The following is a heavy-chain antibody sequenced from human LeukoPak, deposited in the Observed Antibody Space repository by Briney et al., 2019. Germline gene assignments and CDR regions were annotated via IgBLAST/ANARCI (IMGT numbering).Heavy chain of an antibody. J-gene: IGHJ5*02. D-gene: IGHD6-13*01. CDR2: ISYDGSNK. V-gene: IGHV3-30*18. CDR3: AKDRSSWFNWFDP. CDR1: GFTFSSYG. Sequence: GGSLRLSCAASGFTFSSYGMHWVRQAPGKGLEWVAVISYDGSNKYYAGSVKGRFTISRDNSKSTLYLQMNSLRAEDTAVYYCAKDRSSWFNWFDPWGQGTLVTVSS.